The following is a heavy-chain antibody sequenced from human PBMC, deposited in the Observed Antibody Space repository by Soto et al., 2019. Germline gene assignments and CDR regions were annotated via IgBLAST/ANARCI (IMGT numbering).Heavy chain of an antibody. CDR3: AREGPAPYYYYGMDV. Sequence: QVQLVQSGGEVKKPGASVKVSCKTSGYSFTTYGISWVRQAPGQGLEWMGWISAYNGNTNYAQKLQDRVTMTTDTYMSTAYMELRSLRSDDTAVYYCAREGPAPYYYYGMDVWGQGSTVTVSS. CDR2: ISAYNGNT. V-gene: IGHV1-18*01. J-gene: IGHJ6*02. CDR1: GYSFTTYG.